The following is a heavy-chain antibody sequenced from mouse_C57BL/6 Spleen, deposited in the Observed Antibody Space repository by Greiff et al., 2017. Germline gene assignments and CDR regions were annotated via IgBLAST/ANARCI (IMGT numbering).Heavy chain of an antibody. CDR3: ARYGDD. V-gene: IGHV1-50*01. D-gene: IGHD1-1*02. CDR1: GYTFTSYW. J-gene: IGHJ2*01. Sequence: QVQLKQPGAELVKPGASVKLSCKASGYTFTSYWMQWVKQRPGQGLEWIGEIAPSDSYTNYNQKFKGKATLTVDTSSSTAYMQLSSLTSEDSAVYYCARYGDDWGQGTTLTVSS. CDR2: IAPSDSYT.